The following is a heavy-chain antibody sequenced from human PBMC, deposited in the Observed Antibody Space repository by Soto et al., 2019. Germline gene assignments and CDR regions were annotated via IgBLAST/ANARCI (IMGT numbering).Heavy chain of an antibody. CDR3: ARWVEVSLDYFDS. D-gene: IGHD2-15*01. CDR1: GGSITNSYYF. J-gene: IGHJ4*02. V-gene: IGHV4-31*03. Sequence: SETLSLTCTVSGGSITNSYYFWSWVRQNPGKGLEWIGHVFHSGRTYYNPSLSGRVSILVDTSMNQFSLNLNSVTAADTAVYYCARWVEVSLDYFDSWGQGTPVTVSS. CDR2: VFHSGRT.